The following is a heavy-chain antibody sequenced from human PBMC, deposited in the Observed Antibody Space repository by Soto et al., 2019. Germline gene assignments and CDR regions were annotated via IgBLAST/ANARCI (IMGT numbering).Heavy chain of an antibody. D-gene: IGHD6-19*01. CDR2: IYSGGST. J-gene: IGHJ4*02. Sequence: GGSLRLSCAASGFPVSSNYMSWVRQAPGKGLEWVSVIYSGGSTYYADSVKGRFTISRDNSKNTLYLQMNSLRAEDTAVYYCARAPYSSGWYYFDYWGQGTLVTVSS. V-gene: IGHV3-66*01. CDR1: GFPVSSNY. CDR3: ARAPYSSGWYYFDY.